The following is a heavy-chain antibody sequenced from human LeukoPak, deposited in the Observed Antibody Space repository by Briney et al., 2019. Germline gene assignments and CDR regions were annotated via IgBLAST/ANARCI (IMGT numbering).Heavy chain of an antibody. V-gene: IGHV3-48*01. CDR2: ISSSSSTI. CDR3: ARDSDYTLDY. CDR1: GFTFSSNA. J-gene: IGHJ4*02. Sequence: PGGSLRLSCVASGFTFSSNAMHWVRQAPGKGLEWVSYISSSSSTIYYADSVKGRFTISRDNAKNSLYLQMNSLRAEDTAVYYCARDSDYTLDYWGQGTLVTVSS. D-gene: IGHD4-11*01.